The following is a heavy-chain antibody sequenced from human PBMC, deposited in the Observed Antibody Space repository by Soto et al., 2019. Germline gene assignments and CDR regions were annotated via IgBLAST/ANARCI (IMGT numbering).Heavy chain of an antibody. V-gene: IGHV1-3*01. CDR2: INAGNGNT. J-gene: IGHJ5*02. CDR1: GYTFTSYA. Sequence: ASVKVSCKASGYTFTSYAMHWVRQAPGQRLEWMGWINAGNGNTKYSQKFQGRVTITRDTSASTAYMELSSLRSEDTAVYYCARQGRIVVVNWFDPWGQGTLVTVS. CDR3: ARQGRIVVVNWFDP. D-gene: IGHD2-21*01.